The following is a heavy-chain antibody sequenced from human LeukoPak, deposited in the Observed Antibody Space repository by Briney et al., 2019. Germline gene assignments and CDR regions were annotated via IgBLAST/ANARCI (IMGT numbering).Heavy chain of an antibody. CDR2: IYYSGST. D-gene: IGHD6-13*01. CDR3: ASLVGQQLVNAFDI. J-gene: IGHJ3*02. Sequence: PSETLSLTCTVSGGSISSGGYYWSWIRQHPGKGLEWVGYIYYSGSTYYNPSLKSRVTISVDTSKNQFSLKLSSVTAADTAVYYCASLVGQQLVNAFDIWGQGTMVTVST. V-gene: IGHV4-31*03. CDR1: GGSISSGGYY.